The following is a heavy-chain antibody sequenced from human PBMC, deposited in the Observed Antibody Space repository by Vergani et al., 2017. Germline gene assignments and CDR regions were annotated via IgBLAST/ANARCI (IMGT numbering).Heavy chain of an antibody. J-gene: IGHJ6*02. D-gene: IGHD2-8*01. Sequence: EVQLLESGGGSAQPGESLRLSCVASGVTFTAHGLNWVRQAPGKGLEWVSGISSIGGHTYYADSVKGRFSVSRDNTNNSLFLQLRSLRAEDAAVYYCARDCTSGGCPDNYGMDVWGQGATVTVSS. CDR2: ISSIGGHT. CDR3: ARDCTSGGCPDNYGMDV. CDR1: GVTFTAHG. V-gene: IGHV3-23*01.